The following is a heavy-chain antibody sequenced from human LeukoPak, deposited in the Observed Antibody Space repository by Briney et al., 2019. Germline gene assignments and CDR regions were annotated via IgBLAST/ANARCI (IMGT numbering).Heavy chain of an antibody. D-gene: IGHD3-3*01. CDR1: GFTFSSYN. CDR3: ARFWSGYPPDY. J-gene: IGHJ4*02. CDR2: ISSSSSYT. V-gene: IGHV3-21*01. Sequence: GGSLRLSCAASGFTFSSYNMNWVRQAPGKGLEWVSSISSSSSYTYYADSVKGRFTISRDNAKNSLYLQMKSLRAEDTAVYYCARFWSGYPPDYWGQGTLVTVSS.